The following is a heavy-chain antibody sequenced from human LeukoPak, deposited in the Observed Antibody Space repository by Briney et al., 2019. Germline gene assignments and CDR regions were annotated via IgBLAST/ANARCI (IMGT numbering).Heavy chain of an antibody. Sequence: EASVKVSCKASGYTFTSYGISWVRQAPGQGLEWMGWVSAYNGNTNYAQKLQGRVTMTTDTSTSTAYMELRSLRSDDTAVYYCARVVSETYDSSGYYDYWGQGTLVTVSS. CDR2: VSAYNGNT. V-gene: IGHV1-18*01. CDR1: GYTFTSYG. D-gene: IGHD3-22*01. CDR3: ARVVSETYDSSGYYDY. J-gene: IGHJ4*02.